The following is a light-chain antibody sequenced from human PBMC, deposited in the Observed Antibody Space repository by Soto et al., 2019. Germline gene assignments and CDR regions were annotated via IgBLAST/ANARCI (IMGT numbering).Light chain of an antibody. V-gene: IGKV3-15*01. CDR1: RSVSSN. J-gene: IGKJ5*01. CDR2: GAS. CDR3: QQYNNWRPSII. Sequence: LSLSLGERATINCMSIRSVSSNLAWYQEGPGQAPRLLIYGASTRATDTPVRFRGSGSGTEFTLSISSLQSEDCAVYYCQQYNNWRPSIIFGQGTRLEN.